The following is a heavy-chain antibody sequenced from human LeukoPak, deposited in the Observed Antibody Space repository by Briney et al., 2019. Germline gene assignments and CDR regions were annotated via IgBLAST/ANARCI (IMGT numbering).Heavy chain of an antibody. Sequence: NPSGTLSLTRAVSGVSVRSYNYWSWVRQPPGKSLEWLGEVYHSGSTIYNPSLESRITISMDTSKNQFSLRLTSVTAADTAVYYCVRVAVEKASIKGLDVWGRGTMVTVSS. CDR2: VYHSGST. D-gene: IGHD5-24*01. CDR3: VRVAVEKASIKGLDV. V-gene: IGHV4-4*02. J-gene: IGHJ3*01. CDR1: GVSVRSYNY.